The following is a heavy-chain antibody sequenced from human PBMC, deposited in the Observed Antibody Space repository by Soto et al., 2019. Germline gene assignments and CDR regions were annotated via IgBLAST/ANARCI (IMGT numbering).Heavy chain of an antibody. Sequence: PSDTLSLTSSVSGASISNYYWSWIRQSPGKGLEWIGYIYYSGSPNHNPSLKSRVTISVDTSKNLFCLRLTSVTAADTAVYYCAKGVRAVSGLHFDYWGQGTLVTDSS. CDR2: IYYSGSP. D-gene: IGHD6-19*01. V-gene: IGHV4-59*01. CDR3: AKGVRAVSGLHFDY. CDR1: GASISNYY. J-gene: IGHJ4*02.